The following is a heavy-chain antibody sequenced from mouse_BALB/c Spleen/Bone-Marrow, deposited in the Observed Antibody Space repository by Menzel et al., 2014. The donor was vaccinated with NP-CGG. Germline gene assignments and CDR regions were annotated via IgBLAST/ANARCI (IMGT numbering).Heavy chain of an antibody. D-gene: IGHD2-3*01. CDR1: GFDFXRYW. CDR2: INPDSSTI. CDR3: ASLGYYGYFDY. J-gene: IGHJ2*02. V-gene: IGHV4-1*02. Sequence: EVQGVESGGGLVQPGGPLKLSCAASGFDFXRYWMSWVRQAPGKGLEWIGEINPDSSTINYTPSLKDKFIISRDNAKNTLYLQMSRVRSEDAALYYCASLGYYGYFDYWGQGTSLTVSS.